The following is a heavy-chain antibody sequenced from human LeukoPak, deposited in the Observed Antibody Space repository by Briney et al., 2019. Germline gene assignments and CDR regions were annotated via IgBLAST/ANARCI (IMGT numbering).Heavy chain of an antibody. J-gene: IGHJ4*02. D-gene: IGHD2-21*01. Sequence: GGALILSCTASGFTFGDYIMSWFRQAPGKGLEWVGFIRSKSSGGTTEYAASVKGRFTISRDDSKSIAYLQMNSLKTEDTAVYYCTVISGDYWGQGTLVTVSS. CDR2: IRSKSSGGTT. CDR3: TVISGDY. V-gene: IGHV3-49*03. CDR1: GFTFGDYI.